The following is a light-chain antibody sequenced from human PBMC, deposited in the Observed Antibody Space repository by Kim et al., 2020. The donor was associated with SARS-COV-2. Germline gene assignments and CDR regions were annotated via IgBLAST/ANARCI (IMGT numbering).Light chain of an antibody. J-gene: IGLJ3*02. V-gene: IGLV3-27*01. Sequence: SYELTQPSSVSVSPGQTARITCSGDVLAKKYARWFQQKPGQAPVLVIYKDSERPSGIPERFSGSSSGTTVTLTISGAQVEDEADYYCYTRVFGGGTKLTVL. CDR3: YTRV. CDR2: KDS. CDR1: VLAKKY.